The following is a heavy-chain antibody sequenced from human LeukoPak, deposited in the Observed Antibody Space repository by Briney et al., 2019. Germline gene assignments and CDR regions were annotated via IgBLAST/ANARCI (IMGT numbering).Heavy chain of an antibody. D-gene: IGHD2-21*02. CDR1: GYSFTSYW. Sequence: HGESLKISCKGSGYSFTSYWIGWVRQVPGKGLEWMGIIYPGDSDTRYSPSFQGQVTISADKSISTAYLQWSSLKASDTAMYYCASAIVVVTAASAFDIWGQGTMVTVSS. V-gene: IGHV5-51*01. CDR2: IYPGDSDT. J-gene: IGHJ3*02. CDR3: ASAIVVVTAASAFDI.